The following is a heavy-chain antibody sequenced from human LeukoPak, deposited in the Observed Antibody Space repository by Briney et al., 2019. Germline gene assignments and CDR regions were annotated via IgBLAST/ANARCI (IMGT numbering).Heavy chain of an antibody. CDR3: ARDSSVAGTPGGY. J-gene: IGHJ4*02. Sequence: PSETLSLTCAVYGGSFSGYYWSWIRQPPGKGLEWIGEINHSGSTNYNPSLKSRVTISVDTSKNQFSLKLSSVTAADTAVYYCARDSSVAGTPGGYWGQGTLVTVSS. V-gene: IGHV4-34*01. CDR1: GGSFSGYY. D-gene: IGHD6-19*01. CDR2: INHSGST.